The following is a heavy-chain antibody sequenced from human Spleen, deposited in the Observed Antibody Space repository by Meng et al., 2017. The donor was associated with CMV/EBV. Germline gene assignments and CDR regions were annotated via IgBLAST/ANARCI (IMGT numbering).Heavy chain of an antibody. J-gene: IGHJ3*01. V-gene: IGHV4-4*02. CDR3: VRRPSGYCNSLSCFAFDV. CDR2: IYHNGRS. Sequence: SISNSHWWTWVRQPPGKGLEWIGEIYHNGRSNYSPSLTSRVTLSVDKSNNRFSLRLESVTATDTAVYYCVRRPSGYCNSLSCFAFDVWSQGTLVTVSS. CDR1: SISNSHW. D-gene: IGHD2-2*01.